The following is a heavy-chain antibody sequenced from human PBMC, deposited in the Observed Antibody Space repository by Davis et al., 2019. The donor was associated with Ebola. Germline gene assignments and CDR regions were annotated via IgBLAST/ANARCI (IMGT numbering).Heavy chain of an antibody. D-gene: IGHD6-6*01. J-gene: IGHJ4*02. CDR1: GFTFSSYW. CDR2: IKQDGSEK. V-gene: IGHV3-7*01. Sequence: GESLKISCAASGFTFSSYWMSWVRQAPGKGLEWVANIKQDGSEKYYVNSVKGRFIISRDNAKNSLYLQMNSLRAEDTAVYYCARRSSQALDWGQGTLVTVSS. CDR3: ARRSSQALD.